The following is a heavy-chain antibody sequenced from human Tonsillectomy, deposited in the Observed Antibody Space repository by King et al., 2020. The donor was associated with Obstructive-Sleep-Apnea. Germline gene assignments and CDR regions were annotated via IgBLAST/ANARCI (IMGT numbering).Heavy chain of an antibody. V-gene: IGHV3-21*01. CDR2: ISSSSSYI. CDR1: GFTFSSYS. Sequence: VQLVESGGGLVKPGGSLRLSCAASGFTFSSYSMNWVRQAPGKGLERVSSISSSSSYIYYADSVKGRFTISRDNAKNSLYLQMNSLRAEDTAVYYCARAIFGVLGGYYGMDVWGQGTTVTVSS. CDR3: ARAIFGVLGGYYGMDV. D-gene: IGHD3-3*01. J-gene: IGHJ6*02.